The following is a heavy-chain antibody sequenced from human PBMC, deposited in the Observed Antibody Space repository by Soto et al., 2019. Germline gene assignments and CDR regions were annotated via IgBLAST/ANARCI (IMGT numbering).Heavy chain of an antibody. CDR2: ICSDGRT. Sequence: GGSLRLSCVASVFTVSSNYMSWVRQSPGKGLEWVSVICSDGRTYYADSVKGRFIISRDNSKNTLYLQMNSLRAEDTAVYYCARDKDGYDVLTGYLAYWGQGTRVTVAX. J-gene: IGHJ4*02. CDR1: VFTVSSNY. D-gene: IGHD3-9*01. CDR3: ARDKDGYDVLTGYLAY. V-gene: IGHV3-53*01.